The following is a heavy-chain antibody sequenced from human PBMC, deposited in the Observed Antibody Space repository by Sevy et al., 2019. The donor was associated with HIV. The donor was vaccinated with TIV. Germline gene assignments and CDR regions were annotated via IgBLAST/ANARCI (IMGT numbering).Heavy chain of an antibody. CDR3: VRDGGCSSSSCLLYLDY. CDR2: ISSSSNYI. D-gene: IGHD2-15*01. V-gene: IGHV3-21*01. CDR1: GFTFSKYP. Sequence: GGSLRLSCVVSGFTFSKYPMNWVRQAPGKGLEWVSSISSSSNYIYYGDSVKGRFTTSRDNAKNSLYQQMNSLRADDTAGYYCVRDGGCSSSSCLLYLDYWGQGILVTVSS. J-gene: IGHJ4*02.